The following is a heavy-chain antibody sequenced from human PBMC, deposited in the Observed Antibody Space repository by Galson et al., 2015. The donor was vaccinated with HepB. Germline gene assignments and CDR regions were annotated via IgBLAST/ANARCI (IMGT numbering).Heavy chain of an antibody. D-gene: IGHD5-12*01. J-gene: IGHJ4*02. CDR2: ISYDGSNK. Sequence: SLRLSCAAFGFIFSSYGMHWVRQAPGKGLEWVAVISYDGSNKYYADSVKGRFTISRDNSKNTLYLQMNSLRAEDTAVYYCAKDWLRFSAPRNAFIDYWGQGTLVTVSS. V-gene: IGHV3-30*18. CDR1: GFIFSSYG. CDR3: AKDWLRFSAPRNAFIDY.